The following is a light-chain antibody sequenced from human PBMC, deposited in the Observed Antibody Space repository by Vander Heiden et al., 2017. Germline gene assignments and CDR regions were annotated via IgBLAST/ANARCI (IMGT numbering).Light chain of an antibody. CDR2: DAS. CDR3: QQRSNGPLPLT. J-gene: IGKJ4*01. V-gene: IGKV3-11*01. Sequence: EIVLTQSPATLSLSPGERATLSCRASQSVSSYLAWYQQKPGQAPRLLIYDASNRATGIPARFSGSGYGTDFTLTISSLEPEDFAVYYCQQRSNGPLPLTFGGGTKVEIK. CDR1: QSVSSY.